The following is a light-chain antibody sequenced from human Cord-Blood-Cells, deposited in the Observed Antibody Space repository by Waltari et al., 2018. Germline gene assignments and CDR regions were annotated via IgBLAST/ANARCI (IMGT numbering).Light chain of an antibody. V-gene: IGLV3-19*01. CDR2: GKN. CDR3: NSRDSSGNHLV. CDR1: SPRRDY. Sequence: SSELTQDTAVYVALGQTVRITCQRDSPRRDYASWYQQKPGQAPVLVSYGKNNRPSGIPDRFSGSSSGNTASLIITGAQAEDEADYYCNSRDSSGNHLVFGGGTKLTVL. J-gene: IGLJ2*01.